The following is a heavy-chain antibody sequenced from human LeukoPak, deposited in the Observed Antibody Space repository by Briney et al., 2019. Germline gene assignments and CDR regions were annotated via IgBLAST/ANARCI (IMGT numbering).Heavy chain of an antibody. V-gene: IGHV1-2*02. CDR2: INPNSGGT. CDR3: ARDHGYSSSWYSRYYYYYGMDV. CDR1: GYTFTGYY. D-gene: IGHD6-13*01. J-gene: IGHJ6*02. Sequence: ASVKVSCKASGYTFTGYYMHWVRQAPGQGLEWMGWINPNSGGTNYAQKFQGRVTMTRDTSISTAYMELSRLRSDDTAVYYCARDHGYSSSWYSRYYYYYGMDVWGQGTTVTVSS.